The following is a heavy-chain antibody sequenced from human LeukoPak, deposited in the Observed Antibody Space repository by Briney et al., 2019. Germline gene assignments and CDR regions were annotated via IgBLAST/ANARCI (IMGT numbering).Heavy chain of an antibody. V-gene: IGHV3-66*01. CDR2: IYSGGST. J-gene: IGHJ4*02. Sequence: GGSLRLSCAASGFTVSSNYMSWVRQAPGKGLEWVSSIYSGGSTYYTDSVMGRFAISRDKSKNTLYLQMNSLRAEDTAVYYCGRDLAGYNSLDYWGQGPLVTVPS. CDR1: GFTVSSNY. CDR3: GRDLAGYNSLDY. D-gene: IGHD5-24*01.